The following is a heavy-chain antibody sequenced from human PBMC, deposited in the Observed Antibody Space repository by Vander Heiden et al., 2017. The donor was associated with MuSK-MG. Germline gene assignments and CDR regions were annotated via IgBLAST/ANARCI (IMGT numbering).Heavy chain of an antibody. CDR2: IWYDGSNK. V-gene: IGHV3-33*01. J-gene: IGHJ4*02. D-gene: IGHD3-10*01. CDR1: GFTFSSYG. CDR3: ARDSSVRVQGVPFDY. Sequence: QVQLVESGGGVVQPGRSLRLSCAASGFTFSSYGMHWVRQAPGKGLEWVAVIWYDGSNKYYADSVKGRFTISRDNSKNTLYLQMNSLRAEDTAVYYCARDSSVRVQGVPFDYWGQGTLVTVSS.